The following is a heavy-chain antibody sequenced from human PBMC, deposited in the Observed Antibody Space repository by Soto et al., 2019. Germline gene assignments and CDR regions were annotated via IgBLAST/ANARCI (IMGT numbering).Heavy chain of an antibody. CDR3: ARGADCSGGSCYSGRAFDI. Sequence: ASVKVSCKASGYTFTSYGISWVRQAPGQGLEWMGWISAYNGNTNYAQKLQGRVTMTTDTSTSTAYMELRSLRSDDTAVYYCARGADCSGGSCYSGRAFDIWGQAPMVTVSS. CDR1: GYTFTSYG. CDR2: ISAYNGNT. D-gene: IGHD2-15*01. V-gene: IGHV1-18*01. J-gene: IGHJ3*02.